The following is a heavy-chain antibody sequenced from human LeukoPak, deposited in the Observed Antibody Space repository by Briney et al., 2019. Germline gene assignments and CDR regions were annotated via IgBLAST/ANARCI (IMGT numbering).Heavy chain of an antibody. CDR3: ASGSRGIAAY. CDR2: IGGSGTST. CDR1: GFTFSGYA. J-gene: IGHJ4*02. Sequence: GGSLRLSCAASGFTFSGYAMNWVRQAPGKGLEWVSAIGGSGTSTYYADSVKGRFTLSRDNSKNTLYLQMGSLRAEDMAVYYCASGSRGIAAYWGQGTLVTVSS. D-gene: IGHD6-13*01. V-gene: IGHV3-23*01.